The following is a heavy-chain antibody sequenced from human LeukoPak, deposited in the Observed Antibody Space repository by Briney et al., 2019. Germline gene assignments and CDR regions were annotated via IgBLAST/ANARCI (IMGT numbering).Heavy chain of an antibody. D-gene: IGHD2-2*02. CDR2: INNDGSGT. Sequence: PGGSLRLSCAASGFTFSNYWMHWVRQVPGKGLVWVSRINNDGSGTTYADSVKGRFTISRDNAKNTLYLQMNSLRVEDTAVYYCTSLYLTDVWGKGITVTVSS. CDR3: TSLYLTDV. CDR1: GFTFSNYW. J-gene: IGHJ6*04. V-gene: IGHV3-74*01.